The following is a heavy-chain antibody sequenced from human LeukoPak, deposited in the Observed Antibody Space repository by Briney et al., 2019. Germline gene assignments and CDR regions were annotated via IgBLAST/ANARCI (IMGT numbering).Heavy chain of an antibody. V-gene: IGHV3-21*01. D-gene: IGHD3-22*01. CDR1: GFTFSNYS. CDR2: ISSSSSHT. J-gene: IGHJ4*02. Sequence: GGSLRLSCVGSGFTFSNYSMNWVRQAPGKGLEWVSSISSSSSHTYYADSVKGRFTISRENAKNAVYLQMNSLTADDTAVYYCAKLILISADDWGQGTLVSVSS. CDR3: AKLILISADD.